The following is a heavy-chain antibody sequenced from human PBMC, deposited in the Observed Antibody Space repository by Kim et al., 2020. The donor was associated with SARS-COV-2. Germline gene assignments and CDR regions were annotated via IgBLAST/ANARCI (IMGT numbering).Heavy chain of an antibody. CDR3: AKDGYSGRKVLYYGMDV. CDR1: GFTFSSYG. Sequence: GGSLRLSCAASGFTFSSYGMHWVRQAPGKGLEWVAVIWYDGSNKYYADSVKGRFTISRDNSKNTLYLQMNSLRAEDTAVYYCAKDGYSGRKVLYYGMDVWGQGTTVTVSS. CDR2: IWYDGSNK. J-gene: IGHJ6*02. D-gene: IGHD1-26*01. V-gene: IGHV3-33*06.